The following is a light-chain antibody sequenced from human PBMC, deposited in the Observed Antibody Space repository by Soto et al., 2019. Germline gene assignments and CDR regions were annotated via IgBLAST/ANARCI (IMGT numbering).Light chain of an antibody. CDR2: EVS. J-gene: IGLJ1*01. V-gene: IGLV2-18*02. Sequence: QSALTQPPSVSGSPGQSVTNSCTGTSSDVGSYNRVSWYQQPLGAAPKLMIYEVSNRPSGVPDRFSGSKSGNTASLTISGLQAEDEADYYCSSYTSSNNYVFGTGTKLTVL. CDR1: SSDVGSYNR. CDR3: SSYTSSNNYV.